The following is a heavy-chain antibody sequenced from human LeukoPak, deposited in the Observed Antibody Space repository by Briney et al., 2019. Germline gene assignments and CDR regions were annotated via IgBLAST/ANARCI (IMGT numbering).Heavy chain of an antibody. CDR3: ARGRGGGATSRDDY. Sequence: GASVKVSCKASGYTFTSYDINWVRQATGQALEWMGWMNPNSGNTGYAQKFQDRVTITRNTSISTAYMELSSLRSEDTAVYYCARGRGGGATSRDDYWGQGTLVTVSS. J-gene: IGHJ4*02. D-gene: IGHD1-26*01. V-gene: IGHV1-8*03. CDR2: MNPNSGNT. CDR1: GYTFTSYD.